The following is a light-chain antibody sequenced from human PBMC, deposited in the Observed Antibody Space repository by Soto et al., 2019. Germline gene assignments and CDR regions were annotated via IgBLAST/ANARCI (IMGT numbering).Light chain of an antibody. Sequence: DIQMTHSPSTLSASVGDRVTITCRSSQSISSWLAWYQQKPGKAPKLLIYDASSLESGVPSRFSGSGSGTDFTLTISRLEPEDFAVYYCQQYGDSPPWTFGQGTKVDIK. V-gene: IGKV1-5*01. CDR3: QQYGDSPPWT. CDR1: QSISSW. J-gene: IGKJ1*01. CDR2: DAS.